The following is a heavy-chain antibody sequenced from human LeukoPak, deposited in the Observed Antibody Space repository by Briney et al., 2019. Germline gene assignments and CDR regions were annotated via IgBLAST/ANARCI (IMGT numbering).Heavy chain of an antibody. CDR2: ISSSSSYI. J-gene: IGHJ6*02. CDR1: GFTFSSYS. V-gene: IGHV3-21*01. CDR3: ARDRDNWNDVGPYYYYGMDV. D-gene: IGHD1-1*01. Sequence: GGSLRLSCAASGFTFSSYSMNWVRQAPGKGLEWVSSISSSSSYIYYADSVKGRFTISRDNAKNSLYLQMNSLRAEDTAVYYCARDRDNWNDVGPYYYYGMDVWGQGTTVTVSS.